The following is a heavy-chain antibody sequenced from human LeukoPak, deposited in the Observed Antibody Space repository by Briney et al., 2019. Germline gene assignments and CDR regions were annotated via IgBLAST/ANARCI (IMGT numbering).Heavy chain of an antibody. V-gene: IGHV3-7*01. Sequence: GGSLRLSCAASGFTFTSSWMSWVRQAPGKGLEWVANINEPGTEQFYADSVKGRLTLSRDNAENSVHLLMSSLRVEDTAVYYCARDWEHARYNWGQGTLVIVSP. CDR1: GFTFTSSW. D-gene: IGHD1/OR15-1a*01. CDR2: INEPGTEQ. CDR3: ARDWEHARYN. J-gene: IGHJ4*02.